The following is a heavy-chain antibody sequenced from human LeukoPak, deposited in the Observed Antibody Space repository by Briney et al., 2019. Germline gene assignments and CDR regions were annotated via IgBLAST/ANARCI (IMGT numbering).Heavy chain of an antibody. D-gene: IGHD6-13*01. Sequence: PGGSLRLSCAASGFTFSSYGMHWVRQAPGKGLEWVAVISYDGSNKYYADSVKGRFTISRDNSKNTLYLQMNSLRAEDTAVYHCAKGRDSSWYYFDYWGQGTLVTVSS. CDR1: GFTFSSYG. CDR3: AKGRDSSWYYFDY. V-gene: IGHV3-30*18. J-gene: IGHJ4*02. CDR2: ISYDGSNK.